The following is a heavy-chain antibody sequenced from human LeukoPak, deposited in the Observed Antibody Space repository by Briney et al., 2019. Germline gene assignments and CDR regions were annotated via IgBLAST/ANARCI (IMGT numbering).Heavy chain of an antibody. CDR2: IYYSGIT. V-gene: IGHV4-59*01. CDR1: GGSISAYY. Sequence: SETLSLTCTVSGGSISAYYWNWIRQPPGKGLEWIGYIYYSGITHYNPSLKSRVTISVRTSKNQFSLKLSSVTAADTAVYYCARTSGHYFYSAMDVWGQGTTVTVSS. J-gene: IGHJ6*02. D-gene: IGHD7-27*01. CDR3: ARTSGHYFYSAMDV.